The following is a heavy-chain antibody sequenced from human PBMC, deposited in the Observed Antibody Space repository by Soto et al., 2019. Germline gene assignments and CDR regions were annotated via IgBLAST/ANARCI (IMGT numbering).Heavy chain of an antibody. D-gene: IGHD6-19*01. CDR3: ARHTTDGSGSYSDS. Sequence: ASVKVSCKTSGYIFTTNAISWVRQAPGQGLEWMGWISAHNGNTNYAQKFQGRVTMTTDTSTNTAYMELRSLGSDDMAVYYCARHTTDGSGSYSDSWGQGTLVTVSS. J-gene: IGHJ4*02. CDR2: ISAHNGNT. CDR1: GYIFTTNA. V-gene: IGHV1-18*03.